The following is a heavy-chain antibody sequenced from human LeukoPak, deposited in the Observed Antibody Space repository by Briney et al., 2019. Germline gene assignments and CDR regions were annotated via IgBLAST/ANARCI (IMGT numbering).Heavy chain of an antibody. V-gene: IGHV3-23*01. CDR3: ASSRRTYWYFDL. CDR2: ISSGGST. CDR1: GFTFSSYA. Sequence: HGGSLRLSCAASGFTFSSYAMNWVRRAPGKGLEWVSGISSGGSTHYADFVKGRFTISSDSSKNTLYLQMNSLRAEDTAVYYCASSRRTYWYFDLWGRGTLVTVS. J-gene: IGHJ2*01.